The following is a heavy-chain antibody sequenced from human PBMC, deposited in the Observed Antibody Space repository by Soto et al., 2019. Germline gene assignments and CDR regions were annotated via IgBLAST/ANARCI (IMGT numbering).Heavy chain of an antibody. D-gene: IGHD3-10*01. Sequence: QVQLVQSGAEVKRPGSSVKVSCKASGNTFNFYSINWVRQAPGVGLEWMGRVIPIVSMSNYAQKFQGRVTRTADKSTSTAYMELSSLRSEDTAIYYCASSYGSGYRAFDYWGQGALVTVSS. CDR1: GNTFNFYS. CDR2: VIPIVSMS. J-gene: IGHJ4*02. CDR3: ASSYGSGYRAFDY. V-gene: IGHV1-69*02.